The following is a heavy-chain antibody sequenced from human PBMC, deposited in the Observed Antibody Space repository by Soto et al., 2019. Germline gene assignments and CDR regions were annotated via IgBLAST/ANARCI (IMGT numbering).Heavy chain of an antibody. CDR2: ISYDGSNT. Sequence: QVQLVESGGGVVQPGGPRGLSCVASGFTFSSYGMHWVRQAPGKGRGWVAIISYDGSNTYYADSVKGRFTISRDNSKNTLYLQMNSLRAEDTSVYCCAKEGGLSGSYYISSSYYFDYWGQGTLVTVSS. D-gene: IGHD1-26*01. J-gene: IGHJ4*02. CDR1: GFTFSSYG. V-gene: IGHV3-30*18. CDR3: AKEGGLSGSYYISSSYYFDY.